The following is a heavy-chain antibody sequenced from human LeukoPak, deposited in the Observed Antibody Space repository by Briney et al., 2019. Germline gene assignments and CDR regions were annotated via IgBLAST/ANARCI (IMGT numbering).Heavy chain of an antibody. CDR2: ISGSGGST. J-gene: IGHJ4*02. CDR1: GFTFSSYA. D-gene: IGHD2-8*01. V-gene: IGHV3-23*01. Sequence: GGSLRLSCAASGFTFSSYAMSWVRQAPGKGLEWVSVISGSGGSTYYADSVKGRFTISRDNSKNTLYLQMNSLRAEDTAVYYCAKVGDPIVLMVYAIGYYFDYWGQGTLVTVSS. CDR3: AKVGDPIVLMVYAIGYYFDY.